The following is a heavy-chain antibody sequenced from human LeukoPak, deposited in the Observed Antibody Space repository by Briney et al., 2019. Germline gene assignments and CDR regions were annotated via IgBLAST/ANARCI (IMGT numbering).Heavy chain of an antibody. CDR2: ISSDGSNK. CDR3: AKDGWASDY. D-gene: IGHD1-26*01. J-gene: IGHJ4*02. Sequence: PGGSLRLSCAASGFSFNNYAIHWVRQAPGKGLEWVAVISSDGSNKYYADSVKGRFTISRDNSKNTLYLQMDSLRAEDTAVYYCAKDGWASDYWGQGTLVTVSS. CDR1: GFSFNNYA. V-gene: IGHV3-30-3*01.